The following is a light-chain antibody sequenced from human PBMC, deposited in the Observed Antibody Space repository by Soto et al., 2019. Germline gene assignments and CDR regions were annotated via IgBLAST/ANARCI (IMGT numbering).Light chain of an antibody. Sequence: DIPMTQSPSSVSASVGDRVTITCRASQAIRNDLAWFQQKPGKAPKSLIYAASNLQSGVQSRFSDSGSGTDFTLTISSLQPEDFATYYGQQLNTYPLTFGGGTKVDI. CDR3: QQLNTYPLT. CDR1: QAIRND. CDR2: AAS. J-gene: IGKJ4*01. V-gene: IGKV1-16*01.